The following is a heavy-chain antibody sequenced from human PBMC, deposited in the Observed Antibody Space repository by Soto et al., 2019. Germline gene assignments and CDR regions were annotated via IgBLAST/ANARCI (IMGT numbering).Heavy chain of an antibody. J-gene: IGHJ4*02. CDR3: AHSLAAXNYXXYEPINSFDY. V-gene: IGHV2-5*02. CDR2: IYWDDDK. D-gene: IGHD4-17*01. Sequence: QITLKESGPTLVKPTQTLTLTCTFSGFSLSTSGVGVGWIRQPPGKALEWLALIYWDDDKRYSPSLKSRLTITKDTSKNQVVLTMTNMDPVDTATYYCAHSLAAXNYXXYEPINSFDYWGQGTLVTVSS. CDR1: GFSLSTSGVG.